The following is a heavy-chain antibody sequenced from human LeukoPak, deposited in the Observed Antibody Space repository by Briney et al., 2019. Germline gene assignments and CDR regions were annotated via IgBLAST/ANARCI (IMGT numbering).Heavy chain of an antibody. Sequence: GGSLRLSCAASGFTFSSYSMNWVRQAPGKGLEWVSSISSSSSYIYYADSVKGRFTISRDNAKNSLYLQMNSPRAEDTAVYYCARGPDDYGFDYWGQGTLVTVSS. D-gene: IGHD4-17*01. V-gene: IGHV3-21*01. CDR3: ARGPDDYGFDY. J-gene: IGHJ4*02. CDR1: GFTFSSYS. CDR2: ISSSSSYI.